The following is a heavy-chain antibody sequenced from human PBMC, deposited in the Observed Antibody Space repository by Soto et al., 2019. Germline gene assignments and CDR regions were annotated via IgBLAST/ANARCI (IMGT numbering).Heavy chain of an antibody. CDR1: GGSISSGGYY. J-gene: IGHJ4*02. CDR3: ARAPKGLTVAGTYIDY. CDR2: IYYSWST. Sequence: QVQLQESGPGLVKPSQTLSLTCTVSGGSISSGGYYWSWIRQHPGKGLEWIGYIYYSWSTYYNPSVKNRVIISVYTSKNQFSLKLSSVTAADTAVYYCARAPKGLTVAGTYIDYRGQGTLVTVSS. D-gene: IGHD6-19*01. V-gene: IGHV4-31*03.